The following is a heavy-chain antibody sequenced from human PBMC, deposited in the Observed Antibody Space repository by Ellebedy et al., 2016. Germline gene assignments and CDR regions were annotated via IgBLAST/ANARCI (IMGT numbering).Heavy chain of an antibody. CDR3: ARSQPGYDYVWGSYRPVGSALFDY. D-gene: IGHD3-16*02. J-gene: IGHJ4*02. Sequence: ASVKVSCKASGYTFTGYYMHWVRQAPGQGLEWMGWINPNSGGTNYAQKFQGWVTMTRDTSISTAYMELSRLRSDDTAVYYCARSQPGYDYVWGSYRPVGSALFDYWGQGTLVTVSS. V-gene: IGHV1-2*04. CDR2: INPNSGGT. CDR1: GYTFTGYY.